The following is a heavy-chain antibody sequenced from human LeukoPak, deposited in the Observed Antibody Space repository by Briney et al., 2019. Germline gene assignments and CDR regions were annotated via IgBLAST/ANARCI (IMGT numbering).Heavy chain of an antibody. V-gene: IGHV3-74*01. Sequence: GGSLRLSCAASGFTFSNYMMHWVRQAPGKGLVWVSRIKSDGITITYADSVKGRFTISRDNAKNTLYLQMNSLRAGDTAVYYCLRDLNWSLDQWGQGTLVTVSS. CDR2: IKSDGITI. D-gene: IGHD1-20*01. CDR3: LRDLNWSLDQ. J-gene: IGHJ4*02. CDR1: GFTFSNYM.